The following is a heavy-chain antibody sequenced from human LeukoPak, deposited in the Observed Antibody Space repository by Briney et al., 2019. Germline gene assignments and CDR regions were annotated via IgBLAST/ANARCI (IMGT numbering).Heavy chain of an antibody. D-gene: IGHD2-2*01. J-gene: IGHJ4*02. CDR2: IYTGGST. CDR1: GGSISSYY. CDR3: ARAPTTYCLSTSCQPYFDY. V-gene: IGHV4-4*07. Sequence: PSETLSLTCTVSGGSISSYYWSWIRQPAGKGLEWIGRIYTGGSTNYNPSLKSRVTMSVETSKNQFSLKLSSVTAADTAVYYCARAPTTYCLSTSCQPYFDYWGQGTLVTVSS.